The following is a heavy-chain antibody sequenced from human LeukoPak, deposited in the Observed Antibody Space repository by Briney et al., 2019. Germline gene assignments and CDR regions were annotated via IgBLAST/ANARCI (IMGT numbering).Heavy chain of an antibody. D-gene: IGHD3-10*01. V-gene: IGHV3-20*04. J-gene: IGHJ4*02. Sequence: GGSLRLSCAASGFTFDDYGMSWVRQAPGKGLEWVSGTNWNGGSTGYADSVKGRFTISRDNSKNTLYLQMNSLRAEDTAVYYCARTLWFGELSKGFDYWGQGTLVTVSS. CDR2: TNWNGGST. CDR3: ARTLWFGELSKGFDY. CDR1: GFTFDDYG.